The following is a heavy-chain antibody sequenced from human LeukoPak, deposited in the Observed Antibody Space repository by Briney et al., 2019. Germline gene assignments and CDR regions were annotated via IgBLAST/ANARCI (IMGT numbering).Heavy chain of an antibody. Sequence: GASVKVSCKASGYTFTSYYMHWVRQAPGQGLEWMGLINPTGGSTGYAQKFQGRVTTTRDMSTSTDYMELSSLRSEDTAIYYCARDNSVGDNAWRFDPWGQGTLVTVSS. D-gene: IGHD1-26*01. V-gene: IGHV1-46*01. CDR2: INPTGGST. CDR1: GYTFTSYY. CDR3: ARDNSVGDNAWRFDP. J-gene: IGHJ5*02.